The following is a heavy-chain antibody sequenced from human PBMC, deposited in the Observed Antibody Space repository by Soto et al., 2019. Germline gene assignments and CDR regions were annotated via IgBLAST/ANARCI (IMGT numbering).Heavy chain of an antibody. CDR2: MSFDGITT. D-gene: IGHD6-13*01. CDR1: GFSFSNFP. Sequence: QVQLVESGGGVVQPGGSLRLSCAASGFSFSNFPMHWFRQAPGKGLEWVAVMSFDGITTYYADSVKGRITVSRDNSQNTLDLRVKSLRDEDTDVYFCAREGPDASRSSWHFDYWGQGTLVTVSS. V-gene: IGHV3-30-3*01. CDR3: AREGPDASRSSWHFDY. J-gene: IGHJ4*02.